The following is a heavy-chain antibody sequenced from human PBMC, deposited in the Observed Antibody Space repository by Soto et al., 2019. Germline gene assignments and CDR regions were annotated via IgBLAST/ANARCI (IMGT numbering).Heavy chain of an antibody. CDR2: ISAYNGNT. D-gene: IGHD3-22*01. V-gene: IGHV1-18*01. J-gene: IGHJ4*02. CDR3: ARDAYDSGPFDY. CDR1: GYTFTSYG. Sequence: GASVKVAFKASGYTFTSYGISSVRQAPGQGLEWMGWISAYNGNTNYAQKLQGRVTMTTDTSTSTAYMELRSLRSDDTAVYYCARDAYDSGPFDYWGQGTLVTVSS.